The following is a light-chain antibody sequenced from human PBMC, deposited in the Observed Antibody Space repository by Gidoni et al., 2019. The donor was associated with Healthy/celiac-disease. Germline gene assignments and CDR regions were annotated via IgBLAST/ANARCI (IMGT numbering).Light chain of an antibody. CDR2: GNH. J-gene: IGLJ2*01. V-gene: IGLV1-40*01. CDR1: SSNIGAGYD. CDR3: QSYDSSLSGVV. Sequence: QSVRTHPPTVSGAPGPRVTISCTGSSSNIGAGYDVHWYQQLPGTAPKLLIYGNHNRPSGVPDRFSGSKSGTSASLAITGLQAEDEADYYCQSYDSSLSGVVFGGGTKLTVL.